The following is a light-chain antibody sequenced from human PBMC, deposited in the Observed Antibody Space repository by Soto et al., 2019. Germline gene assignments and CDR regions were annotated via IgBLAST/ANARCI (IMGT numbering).Light chain of an antibody. CDR1: QSVSNN. J-gene: IGKJ5*01. V-gene: IGKV3-15*01. CDR2: GAT. CDR3: QQYSNWPPIT. Sequence: EIVMTQSPGPLSVSPGERATLSCRSSQSVSNNLAWYQQKPGQAPRLLIYGATTRATGIPARFSGSGSGTEFTLTISSLQSEDFAVYYCQQYSNWPPITFGQGTRLEI.